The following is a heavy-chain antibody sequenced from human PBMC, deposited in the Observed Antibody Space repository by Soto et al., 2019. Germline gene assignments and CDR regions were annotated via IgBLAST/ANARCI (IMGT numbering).Heavy chain of an antibody. CDR1: GFTFIAYS. CDR3: ARDHNWAFDY. V-gene: IGHV3-48*02. J-gene: IGHJ4*02. Sequence: GGTLRLSCAVSGFTFIAYSVNWVRQAPGKGLEWVSYIGYGSNHTKYYADSVKGRSTISRDTAKNSLFRQMDSLRDEDTAVYYCARDHNWAFDYWGQGTPGTVSS. CDR2: IGYGSNHTK. D-gene: IGHD3-16*01.